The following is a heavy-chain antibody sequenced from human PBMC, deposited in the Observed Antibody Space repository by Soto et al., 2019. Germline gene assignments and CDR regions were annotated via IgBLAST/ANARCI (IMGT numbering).Heavy chain of an antibody. CDR1: GFTFGDYA. Sequence: EVQLVESGGGLVKPGRSLRLSCTASGFTFGDYAMSWFRQAPGKGLEWGGFIRSKAYGGTTEYAASVKGRFTISRDDSKSIAYLQMNSLKTEDTAVYYCTRDFYLYDSSGYSSFYWGQGTLVTVSS. CDR2: IRSKAYGGTT. V-gene: IGHV3-49*05. J-gene: IGHJ4*02. CDR3: TRDFYLYDSSGYSSFY. D-gene: IGHD3-22*01.